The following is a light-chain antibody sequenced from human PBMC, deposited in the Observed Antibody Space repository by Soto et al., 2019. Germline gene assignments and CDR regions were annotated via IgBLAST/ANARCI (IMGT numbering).Light chain of an antibody. V-gene: IGLV2-23*01. J-gene: IGLJ2*01. CDR2: DDN. Sequence: QSALTQTASVSGSPGQSITMSCTGSGSDVGGYNLVSWYQQHPGKAPKLLISDDNKRPSGVSDRFSGSKSGNTASLTISGLQAEDEGDYYCSSYAGRITLVFGGGTKLTVL. CDR1: GSDVGGYNL. CDR3: SSYAGRITLV.